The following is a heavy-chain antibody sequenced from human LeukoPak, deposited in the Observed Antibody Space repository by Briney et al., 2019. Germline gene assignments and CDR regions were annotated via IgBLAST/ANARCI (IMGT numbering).Heavy chain of an antibody. Sequence: PSETLSLTCTVSGGSISTSNYYWSWIRQPPGKGLEWIGEINHSGSTNYNPSLKSRVTISVDTSKNQSSLKLSSVTAADTAVYYCARRYIGRGYYFDYWGQGTLVIVSS. J-gene: IGHJ4*02. CDR1: GGSISTSNYY. CDR2: INHSGST. CDR3: ARRYIGRGYYFDY. V-gene: IGHV4-39*07. D-gene: IGHD1-26*01.